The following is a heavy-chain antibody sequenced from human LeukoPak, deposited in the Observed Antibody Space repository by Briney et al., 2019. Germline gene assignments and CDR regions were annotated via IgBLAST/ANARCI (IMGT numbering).Heavy chain of an antibody. CDR1: GFTFSSVR. Sequence: GGSLNLSCAASGFTFSSVRLSWFRKAPGKGLERVANIRNDASEKNYLDSVKGRFTISRDNAKNSLYLQMNSLRAEDTAVYYCARVRRGLLWFGEAPQYYYYMDVWGKGTTVTVSS. D-gene: IGHD3-10*01. J-gene: IGHJ6*03. V-gene: IGHV3-7*01. CDR3: ARVRRGLLWFGEAPQYYYYMDV. CDR2: IRNDASEK.